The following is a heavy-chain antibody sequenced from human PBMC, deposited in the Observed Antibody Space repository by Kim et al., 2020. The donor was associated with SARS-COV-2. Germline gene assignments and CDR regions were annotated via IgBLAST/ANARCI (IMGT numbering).Heavy chain of an antibody. V-gene: IGHV4-39*01. J-gene: IGHJ4*02. CDR1: GGSISSSSYY. CDR3: ARFYDTSGYDYAAFDY. Sequence: SETLSLTCTVSGGSISSSSYYWGWIRQPPGKGLEWIGSIYYSGITYYNPSLKSRVTISVDTSKNQFSLRLRSVTAADTAVYYCARFYDTSGYDYAAFDYWGQGTLAT. CDR2: IYYSGIT. D-gene: IGHD3-22*01.